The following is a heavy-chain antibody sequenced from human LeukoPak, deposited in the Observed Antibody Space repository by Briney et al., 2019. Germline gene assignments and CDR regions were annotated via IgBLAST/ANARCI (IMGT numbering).Heavy chain of an antibody. CDR1: GFTFSTYD. V-gene: IGHV3-48*03. J-gene: IGHJ4*02. CDR2: ISGNGGSL. Sequence: PGGPLRLSCTASGFTFSTYDMHWLRQARGKGLEWVAYISGNGGSLSYADSVRGRFFISRDNAADSLYLQMNALRPDDTSFYYCAGFGLESGYWGLGTLVTVSS. D-gene: IGHD3/OR15-3a*01. CDR3: AGFGLESGY.